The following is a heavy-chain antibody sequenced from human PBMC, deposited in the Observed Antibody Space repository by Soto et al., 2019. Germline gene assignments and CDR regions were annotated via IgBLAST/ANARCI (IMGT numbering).Heavy chain of an antibody. J-gene: IGHJ4*02. D-gene: IGHD2-21*01. Sequence: QVQLQESGPGLVKPSQTLTLTCSVSGGSIDTGCFYWSWARQLPGKVLQWVGYIYYTGAAYYNPDLKSRVVISLDTSANQFSLSLTSLTAADTAVYYCASGTFNDISFDSWGQGRLVTVSS. V-gene: IGHV4-31*03. CDR3: ASGTFNDISFDS. CDR2: IYYTGAA. CDR1: GGSIDTGCFY.